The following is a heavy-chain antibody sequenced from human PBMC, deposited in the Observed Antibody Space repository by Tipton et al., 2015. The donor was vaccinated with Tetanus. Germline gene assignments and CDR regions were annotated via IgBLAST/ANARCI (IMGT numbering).Heavy chain of an antibody. D-gene: IGHD2-15*01. J-gene: IGHJ4*02. V-gene: IGHV1-46*01. CDR1: GYTFTKYY. CDR2: LNPSGGTT. CDR3: ARDGGVVAMALGPAL. Sequence: QLVQSGAEVKKPGDSIRISCKASGYTFTKYYIFWVRQASGQGLEWIGILNPSGGTTIYAQKFQDRVTMTSDTSSSTVYMDFNSRSSEDTAVYYCARDGGVVAMALGPALWGQGTLVTVSS.